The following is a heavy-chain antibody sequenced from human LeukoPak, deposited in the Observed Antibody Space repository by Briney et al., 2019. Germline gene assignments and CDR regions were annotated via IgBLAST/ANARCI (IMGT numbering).Heavy chain of an antibody. CDR1: GFTFSSYA. J-gene: IGHJ4*02. Sequence: PGRSLRLSCAASGFTFSSYAMHWVRQAPGKGLEWVAVISYDGSNKYYADSVKGRFTISRDNSKNTLYLQMNSLRAEDTAVYYCAREGRKMGRGFDYWGQGTLVTVSS. CDR3: AREGRKMGRGFDY. CDR2: ISYDGSNK. V-gene: IGHV3-30-3*01.